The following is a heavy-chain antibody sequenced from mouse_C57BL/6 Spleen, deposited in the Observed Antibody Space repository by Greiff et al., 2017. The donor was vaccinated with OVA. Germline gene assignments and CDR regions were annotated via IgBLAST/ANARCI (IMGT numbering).Heavy chain of an antibody. D-gene: IGHD1-1*01. J-gene: IGHJ2*01. CDR1: GYTFTSYW. V-gene: IGHV1-74*01. CDR3: AIYINTVGADY. CDR2: IHPSDSDT. Sequence: QVQLQQPGAELVKPGASVKVSCKASGYTFTSYWMHWVKQRPGQGLEWIGMIHPSDSDTNYNQKFKGKATLTVDKSSSTAYMQLSSLTSEDSAVYYCAIYINTVGADYWGQGTTLTVSS.